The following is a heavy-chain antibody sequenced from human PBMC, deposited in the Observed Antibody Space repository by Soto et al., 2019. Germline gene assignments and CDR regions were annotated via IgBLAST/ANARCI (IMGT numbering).Heavy chain of an antibody. CDR1: GGTFSSYA. J-gene: IGHJ5*02. V-gene: IGHV1-69*12. D-gene: IGHD6-13*01. CDR2: IIPIFGTA. CDR3: ARRLEYSGSWYNWFDP. Sequence: QVQLVQSGAEVKKPGSSVKVSCKASGGTFSSYAISWVRQAPGQGLEWMGGIIPIFGTANYAQKFQGRVTITADESTSTAYREPSSLRSEDTAVYYCARRLEYSGSWYNWFDPWGQGTLVTVSS.